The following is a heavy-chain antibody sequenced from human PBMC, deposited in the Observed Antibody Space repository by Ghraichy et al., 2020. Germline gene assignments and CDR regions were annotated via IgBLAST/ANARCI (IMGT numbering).Heavy chain of an antibody. Sequence: GGSLRLSCATSGFTFSTYWMNWVRQAPGKGLEWVSIIKNDGSEEYYVDSVKGRFTISRDNTQNSLYLQMNSLRAEDTALYFCGAGAGYRFDYWGQGSLVTVSS. CDR1: GFTFSTYW. D-gene: IGHD3-9*01. CDR3: GAGAGYRFDY. J-gene: IGHJ4*02. V-gene: IGHV3-7*01. CDR2: IKNDGSEE.